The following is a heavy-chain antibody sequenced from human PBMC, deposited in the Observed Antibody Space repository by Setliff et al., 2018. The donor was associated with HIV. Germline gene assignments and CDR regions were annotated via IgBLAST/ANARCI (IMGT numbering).Heavy chain of an antibody. CDR2: IIPIFGTA. J-gene: IGHJ4*02. CDR1: GGTFSSYG. Sequence: GASVKVSCKASGGTFSSYGISWVRQAPGQGLEWMGGIIPIFGTANYAQKFQGRVTITTDESTSTAYVEVSSLRSEDTAVYYCTRATPDRRGYYYAADYWGQGILVTVSS. V-gene: IGHV1-69*05. CDR3: TRATPDRRGYYYAADY. D-gene: IGHD3-22*01.